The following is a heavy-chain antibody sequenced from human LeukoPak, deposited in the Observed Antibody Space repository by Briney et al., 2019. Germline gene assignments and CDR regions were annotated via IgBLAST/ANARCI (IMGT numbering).Heavy chain of an antibody. V-gene: IGHV3-48*04. CDR3: AREGIAAAYR. J-gene: IGHJ5*02. CDR2: ISSSGSTI. Sequence: PGGSLRLSCAASGFTFSSYNMNWVRQAPGKGLEWVSYISSSGSTIYYADSVKGRFTISRDNAKNSLYLQMNSLRAEDTAVYYCAREGIAAAYRWGQGTLVTVSS. D-gene: IGHD6-13*01. CDR1: GFTFSSYN.